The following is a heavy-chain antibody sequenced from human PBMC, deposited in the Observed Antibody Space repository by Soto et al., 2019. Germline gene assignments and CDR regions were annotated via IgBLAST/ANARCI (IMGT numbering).Heavy chain of an antibody. CDR2: IKSRAYSDTT. CDR1: GFTFSDHY. Sequence: GGSLRLSCEASGFTFSDHYMDWVRQAPGKGLEWVGRIKSRAYSDTTEYAASVKGRFIISRDDSKNSLFLQMNSLNTEDTAVYYCVRPKTNNTNTPSVDYWGQETVVTVPS. J-gene: IGHJ4*02. D-gene: IGHD1-7*01. V-gene: IGHV3-72*01. CDR3: VRPKTNNTNTPSVDY.